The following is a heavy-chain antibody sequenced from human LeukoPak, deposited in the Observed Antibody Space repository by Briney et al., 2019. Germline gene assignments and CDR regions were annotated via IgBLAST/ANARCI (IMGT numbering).Heavy chain of an antibody. V-gene: IGHV1-18*01. Sequence: GASVKVSCKASGYTFTSYGISWVRQAPGQGLEWMGWISAYNGNTNYAQKLQGRVTMTTDTSTSTAYMELRSLRSDDTAVYFCAKDTDDYITGYWGQGTLVTVSS. CDR1: GYTFTSYG. D-gene: IGHD4-11*01. CDR3: AKDTDDYITGY. J-gene: IGHJ4*02. CDR2: ISAYNGNT.